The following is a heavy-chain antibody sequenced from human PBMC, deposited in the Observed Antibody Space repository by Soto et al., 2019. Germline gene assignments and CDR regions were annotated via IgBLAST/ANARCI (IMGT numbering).Heavy chain of an antibody. CDR1: GGTFSSYT. V-gene: IGHV1-69*08. CDR3: ARDGGSYPSYYGMDV. CDR2: IIPILGIA. D-gene: IGHD1-26*01. Sequence: QVQLVQSGAEVKKPGSSVKVSCKASGGTFSSYTISWVRQAPGQGLEWMGRIIPILGIANYAQKFQGRVTITADKSTSTADMELSSLRSEDTAVYYCARDGGSYPSYYGMDVWGQGTTVTVSS. J-gene: IGHJ6*02.